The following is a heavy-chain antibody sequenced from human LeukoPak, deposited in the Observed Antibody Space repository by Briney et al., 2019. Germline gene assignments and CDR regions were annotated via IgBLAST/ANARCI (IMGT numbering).Heavy chain of an antibody. J-gene: IGHJ5*02. CDR2: ISWNSGSI. D-gene: IGHD3-10*01. Sequence: RPGRSLRLSCAASGFTFDDYAMHWVRQAPGKGLEWVSGISWNSGSIGYADSVKGRFTISRDNAKNSLYLQMNSLRAEDTALYYCAKGHRGHYYGSGSYPNKGGFDPWGQGTLVTVSS. CDR3: AKGHRGHYYGSGSYPNKGGFDP. CDR1: GFTFDDYA. V-gene: IGHV3-9*01.